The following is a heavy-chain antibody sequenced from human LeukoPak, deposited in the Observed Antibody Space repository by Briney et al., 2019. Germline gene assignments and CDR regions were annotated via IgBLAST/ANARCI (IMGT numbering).Heavy chain of an antibody. D-gene: IGHD1-26*01. CDR3: AKDSSAYSGSYYDY. CDR1: GFIFSSHG. Sequence: GRSLRLSCAASGFIFSSHGMRWVRQSPGKGLEWVAVIWYDGSNKYYADSAKGRFTISRDNSKNTVYLQMNSLRAEDTAIYYCAKDSSAYSGSYYDYWGQGTLVTVSS. V-gene: IGHV3-33*06. J-gene: IGHJ4*02. CDR2: IWYDGSNK.